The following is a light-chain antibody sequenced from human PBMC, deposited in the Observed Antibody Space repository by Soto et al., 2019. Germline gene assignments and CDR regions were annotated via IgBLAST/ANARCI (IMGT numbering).Light chain of an antibody. CDR1: QSISTY. CDR3: QQSYSTPIT. V-gene: IGKV1-39*01. Sequence: IQMTQSPPSPSASVGDTVTITCRPSQSISTYLNWYQQKPGKAPSLLIYTASSLHSGVPSRFSGSGSGTDFTLTISSLQPEDFATYYCQQSYSTPITFGQRTRLEIK. J-gene: IGKJ5*01. CDR2: TAS.